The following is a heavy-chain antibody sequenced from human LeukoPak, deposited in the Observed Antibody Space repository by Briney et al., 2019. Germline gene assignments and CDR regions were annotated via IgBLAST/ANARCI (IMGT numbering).Heavy chain of an antibody. CDR1: GFIFITYT. CDR2: ISSSNNYI. CDR3: ASSWFHNFDY. J-gene: IGHJ4*02. D-gene: IGHD6-13*01. V-gene: IGHV3-21*01. Sequence: NPGGSLRLSCAASGFIFITYTMNWVRQAPGKGLEWVSSISSSNNYIYYADSVKGRFTISRDNAKNSLYLQMNSLRAEDTAVYYCASSWFHNFDYWGQGTLVTVSS.